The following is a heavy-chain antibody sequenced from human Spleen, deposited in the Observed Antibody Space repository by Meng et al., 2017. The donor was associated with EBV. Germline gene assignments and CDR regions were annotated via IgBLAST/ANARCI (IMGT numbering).Heavy chain of an antibody. CDR2: IYYSGST. Sequence: QLQLQELGPGLVKPSETLSLTCTVSGGSMRRSSYYWGWIRQSPGKGLEWIGNIYYSGSTYYNPSLKSRVTISVDTSKNQFALKLSSVTAADTAVYFCAKDGVGTRGYFDHWGQGALVTVSS. D-gene: IGHD3-3*01. CDR3: AKDGVGTRGYFDH. V-gene: IGHV4-39*07. J-gene: IGHJ4*02. CDR1: GGSMRRSSYY.